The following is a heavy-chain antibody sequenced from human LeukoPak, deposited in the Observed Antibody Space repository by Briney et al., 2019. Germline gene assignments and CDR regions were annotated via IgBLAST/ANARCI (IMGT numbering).Heavy chain of an antibody. J-gene: IGHJ4*02. CDR1: GFIFSSYA. Sequence: PGGSLRLSCAASGFIFSSYAMSWVRQAPGKGLEWVSTISGSGGSTYYADSVKGRFTISRDNAKNSLYLQMNSLRAEDTAVYFCARARASTSNLGYFDYWGQGTLVTVSS. V-gene: IGHV3-23*01. CDR3: ARARASTSNLGYFDY. D-gene: IGHD1-26*01. CDR2: ISGSGGST.